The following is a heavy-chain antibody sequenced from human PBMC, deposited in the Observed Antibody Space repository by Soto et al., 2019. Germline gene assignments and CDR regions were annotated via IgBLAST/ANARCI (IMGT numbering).Heavy chain of an antibody. CDR1: GGSFSGYY. D-gene: IGHD2-2*01. CDR3: ARPIAVVSAAPHTPNWLDP. V-gene: IGHV4-34*01. Sequence: SETLSLTCAVYGGSFSGYYWSWIRQPPGKGLEWIGEINHSGSTNYNPSLKSRVTISVDTSKNQFSLKLSSVTAADTAVYYCARPIAVVSAAPHTPNWLDPRGPGTLVTVFS. CDR2: INHSGST. J-gene: IGHJ5*02.